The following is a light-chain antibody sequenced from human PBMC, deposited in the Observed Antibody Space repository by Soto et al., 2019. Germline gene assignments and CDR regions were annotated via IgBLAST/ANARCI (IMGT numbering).Light chain of an antibody. CDR2: GNS. V-gene: IGLV1-40*01. CDR3: QSYDSSLSGSV. J-gene: IGLJ2*01. Sequence: QSVLTQPPSVSEAPRQRVTISCSGSSSNIGNNVANWYQKLPGKAPKLLIYGNSNRPSGVPDRFSGSKSGTSASLAITGLQAEDEADYYCQSYDSSLSGSVFGGGTKLTVL. CDR1: SSNIGNNV.